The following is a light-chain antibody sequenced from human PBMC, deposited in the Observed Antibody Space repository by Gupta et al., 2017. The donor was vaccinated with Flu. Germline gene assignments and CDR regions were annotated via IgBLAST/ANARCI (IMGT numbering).Light chain of an antibody. CDR3: SSQTNINTYV. CDR2: GVT. V-gene: IGLV2-14*01. CDR1: NYDIGFYNY. J-gene: IGLJ1*01. Sequence: HSALTQLSSVSASPAPSPTLSFTGTNYDIGFYNYDSWYQQFPGTVPKLIIFGVTNRPSGISRRFTGSKSGNTASLIISGHQPEDEADYYGSSQTNINTYVFGSGTRVFVL.